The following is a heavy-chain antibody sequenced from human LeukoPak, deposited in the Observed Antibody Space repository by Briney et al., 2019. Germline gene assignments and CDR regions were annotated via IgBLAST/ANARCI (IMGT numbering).Heavy chain of an antibody. J-gene: IGHJ4*02. Sequence: GGSLRLSCATSGFTISSYWMSWVRQAPGKGLEWVAHINQDTSEKYYVDSVKGRFTISRDNAKNSLYLQMNSLRVEDTAVYYCARPGGYTYGFFDYWGQGTLVTVSS. D-gene: IGHD5-18*01. CDR1: GFTISSYW. CDR2: INQDTSEK. CDR3: ARPGGYTYGFFDY. V-gene: IGHV3-7*01.